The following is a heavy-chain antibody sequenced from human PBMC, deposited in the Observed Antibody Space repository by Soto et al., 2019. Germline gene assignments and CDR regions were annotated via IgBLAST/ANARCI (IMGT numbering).Heavy chain of an antibody. CDR3: TRQGRFCIDSMCSDYARYGVDL. J-gene: IGHJ6*02. D-gene: IGHD3-10*02. CDR1: GFSFTIAW. V-gene: IGHV3-15*01. Sequence: EVHLVESGGGLVKPGGSLRLSCAGSGFSFTIAWMSWVRQAPGKGLEWVGRIKSDGGATDYAAPVKGRFTISRDDSKNTVYLHMNSRKMEDTAVYFCTRQGRFCIDSMCSDYARYGVDLWGRGTTVTVSS. CDR2: IKSDGGAT.